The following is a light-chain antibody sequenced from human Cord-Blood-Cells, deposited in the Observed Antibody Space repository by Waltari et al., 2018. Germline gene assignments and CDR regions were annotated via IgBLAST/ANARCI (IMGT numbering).Light chain of an antibody. Sequence: QSVLTQPPSASGTPGQGVTISCSGSRPTLGSNTVNWYQQPPGTAPKLLIYRNNQRPSGVPDRFSGSKSGTSASLAISGLQSEDEADYYCAAWDDSLNDYVFGTGTKVTVL. CDR2: RNN. J-gene: IGLJ1*01. CDR1: RPTLGSNT. CDR3: AAWDDSLNDYV. V-gene: IGLV1-44*01.